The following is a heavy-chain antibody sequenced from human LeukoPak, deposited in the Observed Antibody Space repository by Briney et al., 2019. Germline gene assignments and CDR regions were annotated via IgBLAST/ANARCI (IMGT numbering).Heavy chain of an antibody. V-gene: IGHV4-34*01. Sequence: PSETLSLTCAVYGGSLSGYYWSWIRQPPGKGLEWIGEINHSGSTNYNPSLKSRVTISVDTSKNQFSLKLSSVTAADTAVYYCARGGLDILTGYYRHDAFDIWGQGTMVTVSS. CDR2: INHSGST. CDR1: GGSLSGYY. CDR3: ARGGLDILTGYYRHDAFDI. D-gene: IGHD3-9*01. J-gene: IGHJ3*02.